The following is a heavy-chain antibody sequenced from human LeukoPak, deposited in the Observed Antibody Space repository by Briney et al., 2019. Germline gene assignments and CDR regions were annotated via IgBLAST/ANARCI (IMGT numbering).Heavy chain of an antibody. CDR3: ARAPPTQYYFDY. D-gene: IGHD4-11*01. J-gene: IGHJ4*02. V-gene: IGHV4-39*01. Sequence: SETLSLTCTVSGGSISSSSYYWGWIRQPPGKGLEWIGSIYYSRITYYNPSLKSRGTISVDTSKNQFSLKQSSVTAAHTDVYYCARAPPTQYYFDYWGQGTLVTVSS. CDR2: IYYSRIT. CDR1: GGSISSSSYY.